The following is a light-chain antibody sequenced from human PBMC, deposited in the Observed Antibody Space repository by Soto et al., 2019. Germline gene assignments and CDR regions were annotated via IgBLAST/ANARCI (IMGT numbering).Light chain of an antibody. V-gene: IGKV3-15*01. CDR2: GAS. CDR3: QQYNYWPPWT. J-gene: IGKJ1*01. CDR1: QSLSSN. Sequence: IVLTQSPATLSVSPGDRATLSCRASQSLSSNLAWYQQKPGQAPRLLIYGASTRAIGIPARFSGSGSGTEFTLTISGLQSEDLAVYYCQQYNYWPPWTFGQGTKVEIK.